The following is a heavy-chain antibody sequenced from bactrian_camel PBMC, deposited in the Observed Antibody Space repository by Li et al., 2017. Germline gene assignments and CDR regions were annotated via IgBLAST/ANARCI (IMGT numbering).Heavy chain of an antibody. J-gene: IGHJ4*01. CDR2: INRYGTT. Sequence: VESGGGSVQAGGSLKLSCVASGFQLSTCTMQWYRQAPGKGREVVSVINRYGTTTYLDSVKGRFTISRDNAKNTVYLQMNNLKTEDTAVYYCGACGELPRTQGTQVTVS. CDR1: GFQLSTCT. V-gene: IGHV3S53*01. D-gene: IGHD1*01.